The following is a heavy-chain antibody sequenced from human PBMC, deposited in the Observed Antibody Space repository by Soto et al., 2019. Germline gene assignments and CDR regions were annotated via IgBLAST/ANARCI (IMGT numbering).Heavy chain of an antibody. V-gene: IGHV3-9*01. Sequence: VQLVESGGGLVQPGRSLRLSCAASGFTFDDYAMHWVRQAPGKGLEWVSGISWNSGSIGYADSVKGRFTISRDNAKNSLYLQMNSLRAEDTALYYCAKDKKGGVAAAGHFDYWGQGTLVTVSS. J-gene: IGHJ4*02. CDR3: AKDKKGGVAAAGHFDY. D-gene: IGHD6-13*01. CDR1: GFTFDDYA. CDR2: ISWNSGSI.